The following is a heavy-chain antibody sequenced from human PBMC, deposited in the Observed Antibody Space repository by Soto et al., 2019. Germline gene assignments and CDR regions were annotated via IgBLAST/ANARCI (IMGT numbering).Heavy chain of an antibody. CDR1: GGSISSSSYY. D-gene: IGHD4-17*01. CDR2: IYYSGST. J-gene: IGHJ6*02. Sequence: QLQLQESGPGLVKPSETLSLTCTVSGGSISSSSYYWGWIRQPPGKGLEWIGSIYYSGSTYYNPSLQSRVPTSVDTVKNQFSLKPSPVDAADTAVYYCATWTTSKLYGDYGMDVWGQGTTVTVSS. CDR3: ATWTTSKLYGDYGMDV. V-gene: IGHV4-39*01.